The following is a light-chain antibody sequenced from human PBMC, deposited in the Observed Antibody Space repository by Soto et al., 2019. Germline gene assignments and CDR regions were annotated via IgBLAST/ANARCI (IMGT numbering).Light chain of an antibody. J-gene: IGLJ2*01. CDR3: SSYTSSSTS. CDR2: DVS. Sequence: QSALTQPASVSGSPGQSITISCTGTSSDVGGYNYVSWYQQHPGKAPKLMIYDVSNRPSGVSNRFSGSKSGNTASLTISGLQAEYEADYYCSSYTSSSTSFGGGTKLTVL. CDR1: SSDVGGYNY. V-gene: IGLV2-14*01.